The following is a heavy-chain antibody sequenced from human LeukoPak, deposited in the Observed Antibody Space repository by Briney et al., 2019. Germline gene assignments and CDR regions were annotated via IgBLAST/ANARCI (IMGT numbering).Heavy chain of an antibody. D-gene: IGHD5-24*01. CDR3: ARSEMATIRGFDY. CDR1: GGTFSSYA. J-gene: IGHJ4*02. V-gene: IGHV1-69*05. CDR2: IIPIFGTA. Sequence: GASVKVSCKASGGTFSSYAISWVRQAPGQGLEWMGGIIPIFGTANYAQKFQGRVTITTDESTSTAYMELSSLRSEDTAVYYCARSEMATIRGFDYWGQGTLVTVSS.